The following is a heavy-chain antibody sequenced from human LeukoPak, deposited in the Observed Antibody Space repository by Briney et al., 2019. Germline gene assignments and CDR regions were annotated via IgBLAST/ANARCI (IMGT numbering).Heavy chain of an antibody. CDR2: ISYDGSNK. J-gene: IGHJ6*03. CDR3: ARGWTNYYYMDV. V-gene: IGHV3-30*04. Sequence: GGSLRLSCAASGFTFSSYAMHWVRQAPGKGLEWVAVISYDGSNKYYADSVKGRFTISRDNSKNMLYLQMSSLRAEDTAVYYCARGWTNYYYMDVWGKGTTVTISS. D-gene: IGHD1-1*01. CDR1: GFTFSSYA.